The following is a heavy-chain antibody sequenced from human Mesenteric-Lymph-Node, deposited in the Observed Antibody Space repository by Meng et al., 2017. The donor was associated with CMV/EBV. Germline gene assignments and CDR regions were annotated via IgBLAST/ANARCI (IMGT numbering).Heavy chain of an antibody. CDR2: ISTSSTYI. CDR3: AKLVSFGVVSQRDV. D-gene: IGHD3-3*01. V-gene: IGHV3-21*04. J-gene: IGHJ6*02. CDR1: GFTFSNYN. Sequence: GESLKISCAASGFTSGFTFSNYNMNWVRQAPGKGLEWVSSISTSSTYIYYADSVKGRFTISRDNSKNTLYLQMNSLRAEDTAVYYCAKLVSFGVVSQRDVWGQGTTVTVSS.